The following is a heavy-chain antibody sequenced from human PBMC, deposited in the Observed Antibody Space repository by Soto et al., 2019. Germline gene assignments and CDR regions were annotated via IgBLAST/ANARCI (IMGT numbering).Heavy chain of an antibody. CDR2: IYYSGST. D-gene: IGHD3-22*01. J-gene: IGHJ5*02. CDR1: GGSISSYY. Sequence: SETLSLTCTVSGGSISSYYWSWIRQPPGKGLEWIGYIYYSGSTNYNPSLKSRVTISVDTSKNQFSLKLSSVTAADTAVYYCARGTRGLLIVSWGQGTLVTVS. V-gene: IGHV4-59*01. CDR3: ARGTRGLLIVS.